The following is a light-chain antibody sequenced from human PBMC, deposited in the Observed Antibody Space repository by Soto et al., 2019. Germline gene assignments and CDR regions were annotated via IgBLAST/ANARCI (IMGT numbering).Light chain of an antibody. CDR2: GAS. J-gene: IGKJ1*01. CDR3: QQYGSSPPT. CDR1: QSVTNDY. V-gene: IGKV3-20*01. Sequence: ELVLTQSPGTLSLSPGDRATLSCRASQSVTNDYVAWYQRKPGQAPRLLIYGASYRATDIPRRFSGSGSGTHCSLTLTRLEPEGFAVYYCQQYGSSPPTFGQGTKVQI.